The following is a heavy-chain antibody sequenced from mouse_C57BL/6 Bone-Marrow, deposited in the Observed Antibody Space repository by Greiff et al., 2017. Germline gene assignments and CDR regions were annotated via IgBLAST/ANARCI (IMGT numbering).Heavy chain of an antibody. D-gene: IGHD2-3*01. CDR1: GFTFSDYG. J-gene: IGHJ1*03. CDR3: ARWLLRWYFDV. Sequence: EVKLMESGGGLVKPGGSLKLSCAASGFTFSDYGMHWVRQAPEKGLEWVAYISSGSSTIYYAATVKGRFTISSDNAKNTLFLQMTSLRSEDTDMYYCARWLLRWYFDVWGTGTTVTVSS. CDR2: ISSGSSTI. V-gene: IGHV5-17*01.